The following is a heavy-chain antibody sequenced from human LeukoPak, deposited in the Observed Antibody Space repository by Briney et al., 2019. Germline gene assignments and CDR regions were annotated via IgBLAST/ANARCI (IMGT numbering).Heavy chain of an antibody. Sequence: PSETLSLTCTVSGGSISSSSYYWGWIRQPPGKGLEWLGSIYYSGSTYYNPSLKSRVTISVDTSKNQFSLKLSSVTAADTAVYYCARATIAVAGDYFDYWGQGTLVTVSS. CDR3: ARATIAVAGDYFDY. CDR1: GGSISSSSYY. D-gene: IGHD6-19*01. V-gene: IGHV4-39*01. J-gene: IGHJ4*02. CDR2: IYYSGST.